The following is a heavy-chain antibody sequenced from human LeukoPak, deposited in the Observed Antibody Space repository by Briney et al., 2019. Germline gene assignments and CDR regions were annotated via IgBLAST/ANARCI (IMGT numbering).Heavy chain of an antibody. CDR1: GFTLSSYS. CDR3: ARRRDSGSLQHFDY. CDR2: ISSSSSYI. V-gene: IGHV3-21*04. Sequence: GGSLRLSCAASGFTLSSYSMKWVRQAPGKGLEWVSFISSSSSYIYYADSVKGRFSISRDNAKNSLYLQMNSLRAEDTAVYYCARRRDSGSLQHFDYWGQGTLVTVSS. J-gene: IGHJ4*02. D-gene: IGHD1-26*01.